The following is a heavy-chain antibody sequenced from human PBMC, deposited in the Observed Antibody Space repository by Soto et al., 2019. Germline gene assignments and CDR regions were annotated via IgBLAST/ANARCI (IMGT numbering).Heavy chain of an antibody. CDR1: VGSVSGCA. CDR3: ARGPSYDILTGYSAPFDI. V-gene: IGHV4-34*01. CDR2: INHRGSA. Sequence: SETLSLTCAVFVGSVSGCAWSWMRPPPGKGLEWIGEINHRGSANYNPSLKSRVTISVDTSKNQFSLKLSSVTAADTALYYCARGPSYDILTGYSAPFDIWGQGTMVT. J-gene: IGHJ3*02. D-gene: IGHD3-9*01.